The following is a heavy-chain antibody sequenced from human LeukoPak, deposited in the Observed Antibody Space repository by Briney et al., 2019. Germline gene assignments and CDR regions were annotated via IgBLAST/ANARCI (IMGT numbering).Heavy chain of an antibody. CDR2: IHRSGST. V-gene: IGHV4-4*02. Sequence: SETLSLTCTVSPDPTTSNFWSWVRQPPGKGLERIGEIHRSGSTNYNPSPQSRVTISIDRSKSQIALELSSVTAADTAVYYCAREIVGGFNPGAYWGQGTLVTVSS. CDR3: AREIVGGFNPGAY. D-gene: IGHD1-14*01. CDR1: PDPTTSNF. J-gene: IGHJ4*02.